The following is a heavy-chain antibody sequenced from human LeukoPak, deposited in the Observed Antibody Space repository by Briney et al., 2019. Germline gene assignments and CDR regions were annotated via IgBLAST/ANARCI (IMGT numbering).Heavy chain of an antibody. V-gene: IGHV3-7*01. CDR1: GFIFKKYW. D-gene: IGHD6-13*01. Sequence: GGSLRLSCAASGFIFKKYWMNWVRQVPGKGLECLANIKEDGSETYYADSVKGRFTISRGNAKNSLYLQMNSLRVEDTAVYYCASTYKAAAGIVPYYFDYWGQGTLVTVSS. J-gene: IGHJ4*02. CDR2: IKEDGSET. CDR3: ASTYKAAAGIVPYYFDY.